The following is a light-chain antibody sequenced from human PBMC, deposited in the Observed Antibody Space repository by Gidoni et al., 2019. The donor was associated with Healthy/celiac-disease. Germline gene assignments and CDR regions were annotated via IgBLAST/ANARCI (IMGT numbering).Light chain of an antibody. J-gene: IGKJ1*01. Sequence: DIQMTQSPSSLSASVGDRVTITCLASQSISSYLNWYQQKPGKAPKLLIYAASSVQRGVPSRFSGSGSGTDFTLTISSLQPEDFATYYCQQRYSTPWTFGQGTKVEIK. CDR1: QSISSY. CDR2: AAS. V-gene: IGKV1-39*01. CDR3: QQRYSTPWT.